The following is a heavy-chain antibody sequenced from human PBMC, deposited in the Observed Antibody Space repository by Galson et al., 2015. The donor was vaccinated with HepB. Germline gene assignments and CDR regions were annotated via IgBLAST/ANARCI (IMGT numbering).Heavy chain of an antibody. Sequence: SLRLPCAASGFTFSSYAMHWVRQAPGKGLEWVSIISYDGSNKFYTDSVKGRFTISRDNSKNTLYLQMNSLRAEDTAMYYCARETYDSSSGGMDVWGQGTTVTVSS. V-gene: IGHV3-30-3*01. CDR1: GFTFSSYA. J-gene: IGHJ6*02. CDR3: ARETYDSSSGGMDV. D-gene: IGHD6-6*01. CDR2: ISYDGSNK.